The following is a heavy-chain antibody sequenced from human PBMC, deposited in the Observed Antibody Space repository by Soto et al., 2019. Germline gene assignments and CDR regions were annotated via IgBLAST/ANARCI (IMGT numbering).Heavy chain of an antibody. D-gene: IGHD6-13*01. J-gene: IGHJ5*02. CDR1: GFSLSTSGVG. CDR2: IYWNDDK. CDR3: AHRQQLDWGGNWFDP. V-gene: IGHV2-5*01. Sequence: SGPTLVKPTQTLTLTCTFSGFSLSTSGVGVGWIRQPPGKALEWLALIYWNDDKRYSPSLKSRLTITKDTSKNQVVLTMTNMDPVDTATYYCAHRQQLDWGGNWFDPWGQGTLVTVSS.